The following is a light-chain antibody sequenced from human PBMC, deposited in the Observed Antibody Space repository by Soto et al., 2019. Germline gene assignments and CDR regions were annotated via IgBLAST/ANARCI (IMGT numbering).Light chain of an antibody. CDR3: SSYTSSSTRG. CDR2: DVS. Sequence: QSALTQPASVSGSPGQSITISCTGTSSDVGGYNYVSWYQQHPGKAPKLMIYDVSNRPSGVSNRFSGSKSGNTASLTISGLQAEDEADYYCSSYTSSSTRGFGGGTKVTVL. J-gene: IGLJ2*01. V-gene: IGLV2-14*01. CDR1: SSDVGGYNY.